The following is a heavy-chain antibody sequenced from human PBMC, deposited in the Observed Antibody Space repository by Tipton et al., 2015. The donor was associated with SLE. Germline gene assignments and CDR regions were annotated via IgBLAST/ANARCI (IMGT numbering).Heavy chain of an antibody. CDR3: ARVVYSFSDAFDI. V-gene: IGHV4-61*09. J-gene: IGHJ3*02. CDR2: VYRSGET. CDR1: GGSMSTDSYY. Sequence: TLSLTCTVSGGSMSTDSYYWSWIRQPAGKGLEWIGHVYRSGETNYNPSLKSRVTISVDASKNQFSLRLTSLTAADTAVYYCARVVYSFSDAFDIWGQGTLVTVSS. D-gene: IGHD6-13*01.